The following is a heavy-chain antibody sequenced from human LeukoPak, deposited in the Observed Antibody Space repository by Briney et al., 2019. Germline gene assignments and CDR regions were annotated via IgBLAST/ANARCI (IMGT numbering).Heavy chain of an antibody. D-gene: IGHD6-6*01. CDR3: ASSSIAARLGGNWFDP. CDR1: GYTFTGYY. CDR2: INPNSGGT. V-gene: IGHV1-2*02. J-gene: IGHJ5*02. Sequence: ASVKVSCKASGYTFTGYYMHWVRQAPGQGLEWMGWINPNSGGTNYAQKFQGRVTMTRDTSISTAYMELSRLRSDDTAVYYCASSSIAARLGGNWFDPWGQGTLVTVSS.